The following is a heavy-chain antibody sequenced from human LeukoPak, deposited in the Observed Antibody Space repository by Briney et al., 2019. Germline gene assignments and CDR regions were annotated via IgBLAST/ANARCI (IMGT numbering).Heavy chain of an antibody. J-gene: IGHJ3*02. V-gene: IGHV4-39*01. Sequence: PSGTLSLTCTVSGGSISSSSYYWGWIRQPPGKGLEWIGSIYYSGSTYYNPSLKSRVTISVDTSKNQFSLKLSSVTAADTAVYYCARLPPVRGAFDIWGQGTMVTVSS. D-gene: IGHD6-6*01. CDR1: GGSISSSSYY. CDR3: ARLPPVRGAFDI. CDR2: IYYSGST.